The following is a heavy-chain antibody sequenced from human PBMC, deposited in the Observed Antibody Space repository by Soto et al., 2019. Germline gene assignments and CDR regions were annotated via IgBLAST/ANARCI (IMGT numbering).Heavy chain of an antibody. CDR2: IYYSGST. J-gene: IGHJ5*02. V-gene: IGHV4-39*01. CDR1: GGSISSSSYY. D-gene: IGHD3-10*01. Sequence: SETLSLTCTVSGGSISSSSYYWGWIRQPPGKGLEWIGSIYYSGSTYYNPSLKSRVTISVDTSKNQFSLKLSSVTAADTAVYYCARSLWFGEPEDWFDPWGQGTLVTVSS. CDR3: ARSLWFGEPEDWFDP.